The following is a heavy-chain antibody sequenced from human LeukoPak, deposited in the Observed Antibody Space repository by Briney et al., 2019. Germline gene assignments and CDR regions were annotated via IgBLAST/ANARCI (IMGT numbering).Heavy chain of an antibody. CDR1: GFTFSSYA. D-gene: IGHD2-2*01. J-gene: IGHJ4*02. CDR3: AGRYCSSTSCYLGYFDY. Sequence: GGSLRLSCAASGFTFSSYAMHWVRQAPGKGLEWVAVISYDGSNKYYADSVKGRFTISRDNSKNALYLQMNSLRAEDTAVYYCAGRYCSSTSCYLGYFDYWGQGTLVTVSS. CDR2: ISYDGSNK. V-gene: IGHV3-30-3*01.